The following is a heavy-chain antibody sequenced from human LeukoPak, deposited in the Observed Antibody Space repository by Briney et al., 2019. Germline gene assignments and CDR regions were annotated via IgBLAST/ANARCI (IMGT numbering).Heavy chain of an antibody. J-gene: IGHJ4*02. D-gene: IGHD4-17*01. V-gene: IGHV4-59*08. CDR1: GGSISSYY. CDR2: IYYSGTT. CDR3: ARRGFYGDYVDY. Sequence: KPSETLSLTCTVSGGSISSYYWSWIRQPPGEGLEWIGYIYYSGTTYYNPSLKSRVTISIDTSKNQFSLKLSSVTAADTAVYYCARRGFYGDYVDYWGQGTLVTVSS.